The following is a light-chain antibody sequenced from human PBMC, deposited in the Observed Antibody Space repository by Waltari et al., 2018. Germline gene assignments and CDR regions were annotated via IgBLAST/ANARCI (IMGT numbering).Light chain of an antibody. CDR1: QNFGNY. CDR3: QHHVLLPAT. Sequence: IVLTQSPGTLSLSPGGRAPLSCRASQNFGNYLAWYHQKPGQPPRSLINGASSRAAGTPERFSGRGSGADFSLTISRLEPEDFAVYYCQHHVLLPATFGQGTKV. J-gene: IGKJ1*01. V-gene: IGKV3-20*01. CDR2: GAS.